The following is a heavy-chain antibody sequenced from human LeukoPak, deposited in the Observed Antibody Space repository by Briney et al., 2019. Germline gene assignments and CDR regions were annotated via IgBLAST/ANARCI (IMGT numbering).Heavy chain of an antibody. Sequence: GGSLRLSCAASGFTFSSHSVNWVRQAPGKGLEWVAVIWYDGSKKYYVDSVKGRFTISREDSENTLYLQMNSLRAEDTAVYYCARDLCSTTSCLDYWGQGTLVTVSS. J-gene: IGHJ4*02. CDR3: ARDLCSTTSCLDY. CDR2: IWYDGSKK. D-gene: IGHD2-2*01. CDR1: GFTFSSHS. V-gene: IGHV3-33*08.